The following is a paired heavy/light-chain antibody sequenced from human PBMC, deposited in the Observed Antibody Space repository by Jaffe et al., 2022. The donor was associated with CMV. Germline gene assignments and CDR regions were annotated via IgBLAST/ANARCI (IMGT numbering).Heavy chain of an antibody. CDR2: INSGSNT. V-gene: IGHV3-53*02. CDR3: ARCEVHGSGSYYSSYYYYMDV. Sequence: EVQLVETGGALIQPGGSLRLSCVVSGFTVSSNYMSWVRQAPGKGLEWVSGINSGSNTYYADSVKGRFTISTDNSRNTLYLQVNSLRVEDTAVYYCARCEVHGSGSYYSSYYYYMDVWGKGTTVTVSS. D-gene: IGHD3-10*01. CDR1: GFTVSSNY. J-gene: IGHJ6*03.
Light chain of an antibody. CDR3: QQYINYPWT. CDR1: QSINIW. J-gene: IGKJ1*01. Sequence: DIQMTQSPSTLSASVGDRLTITCRASQSINIWLAWYQQKPGNAPKVLIYKASSLKSGVPSRFSGSGSGTEFTLTISSLQPDDFATYYCQQYINYPWTFGHGTKVEIK. V-gene: IGKV1-5*03. CDR2: KAS.